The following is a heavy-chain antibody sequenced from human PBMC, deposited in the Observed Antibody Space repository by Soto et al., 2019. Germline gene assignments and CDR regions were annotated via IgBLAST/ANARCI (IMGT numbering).Heavy chain of an antibody. D-gene: IGHD3-3*01. J-gene: IGHJ5*02. CDR2: IYYSGST. CDR3: ARERSDFWSGYYTRCFDP. Sequence: SETLSLTCTVSGGSISSGDYYWSWIRQPPGKDLEWIGYIYYSGSTYYNPALRSRVTISVDTSKNQLSLKLGSVTDADTAVYYCARERSDFWSGYYTRCFDPWGQGTPVTVSS. CDR1: GGSISSGDYY. V-gene: IGHV4-30-4*01.